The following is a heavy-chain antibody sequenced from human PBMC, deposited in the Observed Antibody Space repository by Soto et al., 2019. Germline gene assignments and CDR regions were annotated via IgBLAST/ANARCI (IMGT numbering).Heavy chain of an antibody. CDR3: ARDLAAQSHDYIWGSYRQPHDAFDI. V-gene: IGHV3-21*01. CDR2: ISSSSSYI. J-gene: IGHJ3*02. Sequence: PGGSLRLSCAASGFTFSSYSMNWVRQAPGKGLEWVSSISSSSSYIYYADSVKGRFTISRDNAKNSLYLQMNSLRAEDTAVYYCARDLAAQSHDYIWGSYRQPHDAFDIWGQGTMVTVSS. D-gene: IGHD3-16*02. CDR1: GFTFSSYS.